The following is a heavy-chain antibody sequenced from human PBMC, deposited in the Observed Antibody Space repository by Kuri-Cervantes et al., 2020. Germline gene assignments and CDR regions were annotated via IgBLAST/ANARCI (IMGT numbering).Heavy chain of an antibody. CDR1: GFTFSSYG. CDR2: IWYDGSNK. Sequence: SLKISCAASGFTFSSYGMHWVRQAPGKGLEWVAVIWYDGSNKYYADSVKGRFTISRDNSKNTLYLQMNSLRAGDTAVYYCARDPTVTTWWDAFDIWGQGTMVTVSS. CDR3: ARDPTVTTWWDAFDI. V-gene: IGHV3-33*01. J-gene: IGHJ3*02. D-gene: IGHD4-17*01.